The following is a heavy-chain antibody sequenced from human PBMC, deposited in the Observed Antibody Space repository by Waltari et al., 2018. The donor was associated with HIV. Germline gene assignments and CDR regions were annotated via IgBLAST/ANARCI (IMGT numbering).Heavy chain of an antibody. CDR2: VGYDGKNK. CDR3: ARTPYDTSGYCFDY. CDR1: GISFSHCG. V-gene: IGHV3-33*08. D-gene: IGHD3-22*01. J-gene: IGHJ4*02. Sequence: QVQGVQSVVCGVHPARSLRPSCEASGISFSHCGRHWVRQAPGKGLEWLAVVGYDGKNKYYADSVKGRFTVSRDNSKNTLFLQMNSLRVDETAVYYCARTPYDTSGYCFDYWGQGTLVTVSS.